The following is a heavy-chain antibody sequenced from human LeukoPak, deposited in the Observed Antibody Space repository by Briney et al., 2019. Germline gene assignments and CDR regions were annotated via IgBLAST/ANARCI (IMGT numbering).Heavy chain of an antibody. J-gene: IGHJ4*02. D-gene: IGHD3-10*01. Sequence: KTGGSLRLSCAASGFTFSSYSMNWVRHAPGKGLEWVSSVSSSRSYIYYADSVKGRFTISRDNAKNSLYLQMNSLRAEDTAVYYCARDAYGSGSSVDYWGQGTLVTVSS. CDR3: ARDAYGSGSSVDY. CDR2: VSSSRSYI. V-gene: IGHV3-21*01. CDR1: GFTFSSYS.